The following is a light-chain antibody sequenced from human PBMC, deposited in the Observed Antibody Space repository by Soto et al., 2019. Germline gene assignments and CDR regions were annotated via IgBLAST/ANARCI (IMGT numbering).Light chain of an antibody. CDR1: QNINSW. Sequence: DIQVTQSPSTLSASVGDRVTITCRASQNINSWLAWYQQKPGKAPKILIHKASSLESGVPSRFSGSESGTEFTLTITYLQPDDFAIDYCQQDDTYPWTFGQGTKVEIK. V-gene: IGKV1-5*03. J-gene: IGKJ1*01. CDR3: QQDDTYPWT. CDR2: KAS.